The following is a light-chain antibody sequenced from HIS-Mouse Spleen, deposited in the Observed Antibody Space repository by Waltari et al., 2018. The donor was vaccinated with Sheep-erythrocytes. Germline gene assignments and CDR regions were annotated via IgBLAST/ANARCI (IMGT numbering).Light chain of an antibody. CDR1: SSDVGSYNL. CDR2: EGS. CDR3: CSYAGSSTPWV. Sequence: QSALTQPASVSGSPGQSIIISCTGTSSDVGSYNLVSWYQQHPGKAPKLMIYEGSKRPSGFSNRFSGSKSCNTASLTISGLQAEDEADYYCCSYAGSSTPWVFGGGTKLTVL. J-gene: IGLJ3*02. V-gene: IGLV2-23*01.